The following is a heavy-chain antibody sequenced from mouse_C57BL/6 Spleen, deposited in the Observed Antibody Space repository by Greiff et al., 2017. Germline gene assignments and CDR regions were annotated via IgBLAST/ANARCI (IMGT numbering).Heavy chain of an antibody. D-gene: IGHD1-1*01. V-gene: IGHV1-15*01. J-gene: IGHJ2*01. CDR3: TKGVVAGFDY. Sequence: VQLQQSGAELVRPGASVTLSCKASGYTFTDYEMHWVKQTPVHGLEWIGAIDPETGGTAYNQKFKGKAILTADKSSSTAYMELRSLTSEDSAVYYCTKGVVAGFDYWGQGTTLTVSS. CDR1: GYTFTDYE. CDR2: IDPETGGT.